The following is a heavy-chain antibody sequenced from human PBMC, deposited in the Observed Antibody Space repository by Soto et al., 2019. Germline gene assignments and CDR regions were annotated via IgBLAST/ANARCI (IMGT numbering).Heavy chain of an antibody. D-gene: IGHD1-7*01. CDR3: AGYNWNYYFDP. CDR1: GGSVRDGSYY. J-gene: IGHJ5*02. Sequence: PETLSLTCTVSGGSVRDGSYYWAWLRQPPGKGLEWIGHIYHSGSTIYNPSLKSRVTISIDTSKSQFSLNLNSMTAADTAVYYCAGYNWNYYFDPWGQGTLVTVSS. CDR2: IYHSGST. V-gene: IGHV4-61*01.